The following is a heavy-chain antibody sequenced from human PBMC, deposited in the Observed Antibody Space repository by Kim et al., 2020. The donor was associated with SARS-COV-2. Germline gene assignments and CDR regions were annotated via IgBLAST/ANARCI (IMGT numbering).Heavy chain of an antibody. CDR1: GFTFSGSA. V-gene: IGHV3-73*01. CDR2: IRSKANSYAT. D-gene: IGHD4-17*01. J-gene: IGHJ3*02. CDR3: TRHLEGQLYGDYRGGAFDI. Sequence: GGSLRLSCAASGFTFSGSAMHWVRQASGKGLEWVGRIRSKANSYATAYAASVKGRFTISRDDSKNTAYLQMNSLKTEDTAVYYCTRHLEGQLYGDYRGGAFDIWGQGTMVTVSS.